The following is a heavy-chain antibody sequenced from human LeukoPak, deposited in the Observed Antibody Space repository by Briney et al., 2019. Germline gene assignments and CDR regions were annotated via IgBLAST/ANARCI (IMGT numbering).Heavy chain of an antibody. D-gene: IGHD3-10*01. V-gene: IGHV1-69*01. CDR2: IIPIFGTA. J-gene: IGHJ4*02. Sequence: VASVKVSCKASGGTFSSYAISWVRQAPGQGLEWMGGIIPIFGTANYAQKFQGRVTITADESTSTAYMELSSLRSEDTAVYYCAREERNGGYLADNWGQGTLVTVSS. CDR3: AREERNGGYLADN. CDR1: GGTFSSYA.